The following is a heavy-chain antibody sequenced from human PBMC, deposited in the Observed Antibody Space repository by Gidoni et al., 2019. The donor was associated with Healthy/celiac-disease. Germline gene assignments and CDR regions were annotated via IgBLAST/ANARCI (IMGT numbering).Heavy chain of an antibody. CDR3: AHSPRMAAAGAFHFDY. Sequence: QITLKESGPTLVKPTQTLTLTCTFSGFSLSTSGVGVGWIRQPPGKALEWLALIYWNDDKRYSPSLKSRLTITKDTSKNQVVLTMTNMDPVDTATYYCAHSPRMAAAGAFHFDYWGQGTLVTVSS. J-gene: IGHJ4*02. V-gene: IGHV2-5*01. D-gene: IGHD6-13*01. CDR2: IYWNDDK. CDR1: GFSLSTSGVG.